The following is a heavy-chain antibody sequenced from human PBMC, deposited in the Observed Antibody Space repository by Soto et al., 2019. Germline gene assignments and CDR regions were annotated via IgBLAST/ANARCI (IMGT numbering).Heavy chain of an antibody. CDR1: GFTFSNYG. CDR2: ISYDGSNK. V-gene: IGHV3-30*18. J-gene: IGHJ4*02. CDR3: AKDTYPQYRGRYLFDY. D-gene: IGHD1-26*01. Sequence: QVQLVESGGGVVQPGRSLRLSCAASGFTFSNYGMHWVRQAPGKGLEWVAVISYDGSNKYYADSVKGRFTISRDNSKNTLHLKLNSLRAEDTAVYYCAKDTYPQYRGRYLFDYWGQGTLVTVSS.